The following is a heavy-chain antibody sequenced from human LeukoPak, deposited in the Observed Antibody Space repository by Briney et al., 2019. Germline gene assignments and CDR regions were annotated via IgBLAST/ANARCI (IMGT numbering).Heavy chain of an antibody. J-gene: IGHJ5*01. CDR2: IYYSGST. V-gene: IGHV4-59*01. CDR3: ASSSSGWYGIGWFDS. Sequence: SETLSLTCTVSGGSISSYYWSWIRQPPGKGLEWIGYIYYSGSTNYNPSLKSRVTISVDTSKNQFSLKLSSVTAADTAVYYCASSSSGWYGIGWFDSWGQGTLVPVSS. CDR1: GGSISSYY. D-gene: IGHD6-19*01.